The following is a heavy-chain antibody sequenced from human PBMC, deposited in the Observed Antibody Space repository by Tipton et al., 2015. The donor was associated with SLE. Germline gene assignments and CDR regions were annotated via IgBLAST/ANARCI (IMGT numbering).Heavy chain of an antibody. V-gene: IGHV4-59*11. Sequence: TLSLTCTVSGGSISSHYWTWIRQSPGKGLEWIGRTYYSGITNYNPSLERRVSMSLDASKNQFSLRLTSVTAADTAVYYCVGGGFGVPNWFDPWGQGTLVTVSS. D-gene: IGHD3-10*01. CDR3: VGGGFGVPNWFDP. CDR2: TYYSGIT. CDR1: GGSISSHY. J-gene: IGHJ5*02.